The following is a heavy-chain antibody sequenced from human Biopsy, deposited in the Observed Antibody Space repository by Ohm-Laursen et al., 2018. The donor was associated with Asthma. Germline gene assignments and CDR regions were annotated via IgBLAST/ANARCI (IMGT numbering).Heavy chain of an antibody. D-gene: IGHD1-7*01. Sequence: ESLRFSCKASGYTFSDSWIGWVRQMPGKGLEWMGIIFAANSETKYSPSFQGQVTISADMSISTAFLQWSSLKASDTAIYYCARFIDGTFFVDYWGQGTLVTVSS. CDR1: GYTFSDSW. V-gene: IGHV5-51*01. J-gene: IGHJ4*02. CDR2: IFAANSET. CDR3: ARFIDGTFFVDY.